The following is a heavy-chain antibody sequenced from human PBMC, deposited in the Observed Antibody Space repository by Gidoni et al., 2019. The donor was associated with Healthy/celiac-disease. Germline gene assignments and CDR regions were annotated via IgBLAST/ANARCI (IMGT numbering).Heavy chain of an antibody. J-gene: IGHJ6*02. CDR1: GFTFRSYS. V-gene: IGHV3-48*02. CDR3: ATGHVVGATRPLYYYYGMDV. Sequence: EVQLVESGGGLVQPGGALRLSCAASGFTFRSYSMNWVRQAPGKGLAGVSYISSSSSTIYYADSVKSRFTISRDNAKNSLYLQMNSLRDEDTAVYYCATGHVVGATRPLYYYYGMDVWGQGTTVTVSS. CDR2: ISSSSSTI. D-gene: IGHD1-26*01.